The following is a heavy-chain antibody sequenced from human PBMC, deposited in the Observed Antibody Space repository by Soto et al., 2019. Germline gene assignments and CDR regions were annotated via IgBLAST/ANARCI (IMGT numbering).Heavy chain of an antibody. CDR2: IYPGDSDT. CDR1: GYSFTSYW. D-gene: IGHD6-13*01. Sequence: GSSLKISCKCSGYSFTSYWIGWVRQMPGKGLERMWIIYPGDSDTRYSPSFQGQVTISADKSISTAYLQWSSLKASDTAMYYCARHRSSSCQLMTHYYYYGMDVWGQGTTVTVSS. J-gene: IGHJ6*02. CDR3: ARHRSSSCQLMTHYYYYGMDV. V-gene: IGHV5-51*01.